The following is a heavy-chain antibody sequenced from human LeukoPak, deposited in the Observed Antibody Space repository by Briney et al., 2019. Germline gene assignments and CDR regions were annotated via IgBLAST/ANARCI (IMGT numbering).Heavy chain of an antibody. CDR3: AKDKYCSGGSCYLYWYFDL. V-gene: IGHV3-74*01. J-gene: IGHJ2*01. CDR1: GFTFSSYW. Sequence: PGGSLRLSCAASGFTFSSYWMHWVRQAPGKGLVWVSRINSDGSSTSYADSVKGRFTISRDNSKNTLYLQMNSLRAEDTAVYYCAKDKYCSGGSCYLYWYFDLWGRGTLVTVSS. D-gene: IGHD2-15*01. CDR2: INSDGSST.